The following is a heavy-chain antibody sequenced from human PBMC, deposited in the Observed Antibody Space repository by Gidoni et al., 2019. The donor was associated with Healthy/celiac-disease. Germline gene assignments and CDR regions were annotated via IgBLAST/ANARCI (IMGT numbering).Heavy chain of an antibody. Sequence: EVQLVESGGGLVQPGRSLRLSCTASGFTFGDYAMSWFRQAPGKGLEWVGFIRSKAYGGTTEYAASGKGRFTISRDDSKSIAYLQMNSLKTEDTAVYYCTRDLAPGELAILYYYYYMDVWGKGTTVTVSS. CDR3: TRDLAPGELAILYYYYYMDV. J-gene: IGHJ6*03. CDR1: GFTFGDYA. D-gene: IGHD3-10*01. V-gene: IGHV3-49*03. CDR2: IRSKAYGGTT.